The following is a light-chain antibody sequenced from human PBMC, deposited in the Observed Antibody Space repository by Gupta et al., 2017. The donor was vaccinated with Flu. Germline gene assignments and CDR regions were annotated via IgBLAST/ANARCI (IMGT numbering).Light chain of an antibody. Sequence: DVQMTQSPSTLSASVVDRVTITCPASHSISILLAWYQQKPGKAPKLLISKASTLESGVPSRFSGSGSGTEFTLTISRLQPEDFATYYCQEDNNYSITFGQGTRLDIK. CDR3: QEDNNYSIT. CDR2: KAS. V-gene: IGKV1-5*03. J-gene: IGKJ5*01. CDR1: HSISIL.